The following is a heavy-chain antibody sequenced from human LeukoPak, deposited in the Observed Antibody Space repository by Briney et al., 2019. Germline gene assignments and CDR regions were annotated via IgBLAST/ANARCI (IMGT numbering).Heavy chain of an antibody. CDR2: LTPAGTT. J-gene: IGHJ4*02. D-gene: IGHD2-2*01. CDR1: GFTFANYA. Sequence: GGSLRLSCAASGFTFANYAMGWVRQAPGKGLEWVLALTPAGTTFYADIVKGRFSVSRDNSKNTLSLQMNSLRAEDTAVYYCVKESPYPEGSTARIYYFDNWGQGTLVTVSS. CDR3: VKESPYPEGSTARIYYFDN. V-gene: IGHV3-23*01.